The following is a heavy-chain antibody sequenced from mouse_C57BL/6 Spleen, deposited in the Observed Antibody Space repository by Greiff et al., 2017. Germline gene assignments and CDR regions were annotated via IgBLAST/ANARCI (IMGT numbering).Heavy chain of an antibody. V-gene: IGHV1-55*01. D-gene: IGHD2-4*01. CDR3: ARTGLDYDRAFAY. CDR1: GYTFTSYW. J-gene: IGHJ3*01. CDR2: IYPGSGST. Sequence: QVQLQQPGAELVKPGASVKMSCKASGYTFTSYWITWVKQRPGQGLEWIGDIYPGSGSTNYNEKFKSKATLTVDTSSSTAYMPLSRLTSEDSAVYYCARTGLDYDRAFAYWGQGTLVTVSA.